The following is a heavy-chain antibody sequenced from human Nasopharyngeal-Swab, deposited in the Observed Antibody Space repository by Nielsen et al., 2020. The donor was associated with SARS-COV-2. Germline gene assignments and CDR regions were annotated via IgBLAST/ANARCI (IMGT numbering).Heavy chain of an antibody. CDR3: ARAGKPKPRLPILYSGSYHDKKYSFDYFDD. CDR1: GGSISNSY. CDR2: IYYSGST. Sequence: SETLSFTCTVSGGSISNSYWSWIRQPPGKGLEWIGYIYYSGSTNYNPSLKGRVTISVDTSKNKFSLKLSSVTAADTAVYYCARAGKPKPRLPILYSGSYHDKKYSFDYFDDWGQGTLVTVSS. J-gene: IGHJ4*02. D-gene: IGHD1-26*01. V-gene: IGHV4-59*01.